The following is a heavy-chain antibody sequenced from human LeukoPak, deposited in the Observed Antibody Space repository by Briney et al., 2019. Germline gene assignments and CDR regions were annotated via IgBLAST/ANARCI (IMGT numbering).Heavy chain of an antibody. CDR3: AKVKLYYDFWSGYSDAFDI. V-gene: IGHV3-23*01. Sequence: GGSLRLSCAASGFTFSSYAMSWVRQAPGKGLEWVSAISGSGGSTYYADSVKGRFTISRDNSKNTLYLQMNSLRAEDTAVYYCAKVKLYYDFWSGYSDAFDIWGQGTMVTVSS. CDR1: GFTFSSYA. J-gene: IGHJ3*02. D-gene: IGHD3-3*01. CDR2: ISGSGGST.